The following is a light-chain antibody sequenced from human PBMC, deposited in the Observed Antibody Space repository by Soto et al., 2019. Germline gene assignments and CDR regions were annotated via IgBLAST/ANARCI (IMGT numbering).Light chain of an antibody. V-gene: IGLV1-47*01. J-gene: IGLJ1*01. CDR3: AAWDDTVRIYV. CDR2: RDN. Sequence: QSVLTQPPSVSGTPGQRVTISCSGGISNIGTNYVHWFQQLPGTAPKVLSNRDNQRPSGVPDRFSGSKSSTSASLAISGLRSEDEAEYYCAAWDDTVRIYVFGTGTKLTVL. CDR1: ISNIGTNY.